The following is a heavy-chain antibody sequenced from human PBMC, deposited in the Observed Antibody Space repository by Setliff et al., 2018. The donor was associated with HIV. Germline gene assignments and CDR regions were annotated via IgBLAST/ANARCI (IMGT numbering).Heavy chain of an antibody. CDR1: GGSISTSNYY. D-gene: IGHD3-16*01. CDR2: VDYTGST. J-gene: IGHJ6*03. V-gene: IGHV4-39*07. Sequence: SETLSLTCTVSGGSISTSNYYWGWVRQPPGKGLEWVGNVDYTGSTYYNPSLKSRVTISVDTSRSQFSLTVRSLTAADTAVYYCARGQFVSPGPRTHYMDLWAKGTSVTVSS. CDR3: ARGQFVSPGPRTHYMDL.